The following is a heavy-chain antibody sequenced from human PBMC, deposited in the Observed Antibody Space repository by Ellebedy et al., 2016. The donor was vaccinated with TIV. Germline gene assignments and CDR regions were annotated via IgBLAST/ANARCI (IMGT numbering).Heavy chain of an antibody. V-gene: IGHV4-59*08. CDR2: IYYSGST. D-gene: IGHD4-17*01. J-gene: IGHJ4*02. CDR3: ARLTTVTWGFDY. CDR1: GGSISSYY. Sequence: MPGGSLRLSCTVSGGSISSYYWSRIRQPPGKGLEWIGYIYYSGSTNHNPSLKSRVTISVDTSKNQFPLRLSSVTAADTAVYYCARLTTVTWGFDYWGQGTLVTVSS.